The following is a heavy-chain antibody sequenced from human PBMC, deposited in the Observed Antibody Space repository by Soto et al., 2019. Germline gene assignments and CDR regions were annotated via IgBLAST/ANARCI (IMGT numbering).Heavy chain of an antibody. CDR3: SRQISHSSGFDY. CDR1: GFTFINAW. Sequence: EVQLVESGGGFVKPGGSLRLSCAASGFTFINAWMTGVRQAPGQGLEWLGRIKSKTDGGATDYAAPVKGRFTISRDDSENTLHLQIDSLKTEDTAVYYCSRQISHSSGFDYWGQGTLVTVSS. J-gene: IGHJ4*02. D-gene: IGHD6-19*01. CDR2: IKSKTDGGAT. V-gene: IGHV3-15*07.